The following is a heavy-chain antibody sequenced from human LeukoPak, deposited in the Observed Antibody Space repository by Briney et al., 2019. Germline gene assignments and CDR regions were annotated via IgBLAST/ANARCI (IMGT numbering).Heavy chain of an antibody. V-gene: IGHV3-30*18. Sequence: GGSLRLSCPASGFTFSTYGMHWVRQAPGKGLVGVAGISYDGTNKYYTDSVKGRFTIPRDNSKNTLYLQMNSLRPEDTAVYYGAKDSLAGYLRGYFDDWGKGTQVTVSS. J-gene: IGHJ4*02. CDR2: ISYDGTNK. CDR3: AKDSLAGYLRGYFDD. CDR1: GFTFSTYG. D-gene: IGHD3-9*01.